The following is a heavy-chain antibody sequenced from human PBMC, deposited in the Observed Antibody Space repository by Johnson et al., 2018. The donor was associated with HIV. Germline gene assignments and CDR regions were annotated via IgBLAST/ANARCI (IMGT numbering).Heavy chain of an antibody. CDR3: AKGRSMYYYDSSGWGGAFDI. J-gene: IGHJ3*02. V-gene: IGHV3-30*02. Sequence: QVQLVESGGGMVRPGGSLRLSCAASGFTFSSYGMHWVRQAPGKGLEWVAFIRYDGSNEYYADSVKGRFTISRDNSKNTLYLQMNSLRAEDTVVYYCAKGRSMYYYDSSGWGGAFDICGQGTMVTVSS. CDR1: GFTFSSYG. D-gene: IGHD3-22*01. CDR2: IRYDGSNE.